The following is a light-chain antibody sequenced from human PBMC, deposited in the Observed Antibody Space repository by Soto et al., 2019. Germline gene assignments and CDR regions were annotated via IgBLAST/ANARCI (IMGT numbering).Light chain of an antibody. CDR2: DAS. CDR1: QDITNY. CDR3: QQYDNIPPWT. V-gene: IGKV1-33*01. Sequence: DIQMTQSPSSLSASVGDRVTITCQASQDITNYLNWYQQKPGKAPKLLIYDASNLETGVPSRFSGSGSGTDFTFTISSLQPEDIATYYCQQYDNIPPWTFGQGTKVDIK. J-gene: IGKJ1*01.